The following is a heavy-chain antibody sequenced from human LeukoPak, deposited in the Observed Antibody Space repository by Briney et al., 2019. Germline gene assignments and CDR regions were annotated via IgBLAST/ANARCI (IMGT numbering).Heavy chain of an antibody. Sequence: GGSLRFSCAASGFSFSSNAMNWVRQAPGKGLEWVSAVSGSGGSTYYADSVKGRFTISRDNSKNTVYLQMNSLRAEDTALYYCAKGWKGNLDYWGQGTLVTVSS. D-gene: IGHD1-14*01. CDR2: VSGSGGST. CDR3: AKGWKGNLDY. J-gene: IGHJ4*02. V-gene: IGHV3-23*01. CDR1: GFSFSSNA.